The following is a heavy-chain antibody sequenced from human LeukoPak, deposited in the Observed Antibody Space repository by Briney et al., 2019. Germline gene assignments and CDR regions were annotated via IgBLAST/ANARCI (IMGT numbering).Heavy chain of an antibody. Sequence: GGSLRLSCVASGFTFSDYSMNWVRQAPGKGLEWLSYIGLSSRNTFYAESVEGRFTISSDNAKNSLYLQMNSLRDEDTAVYYCARDSDYSFDYWGQGTLVTVSS. V-gene: IGHV3-48*02. D-gene: IGHD4-11*01. CDR1: GFTFSDYS. J-gene: IGHJ4*02. CDR3: ARDSDYSFDY. CDR2: IGLSSRNT.